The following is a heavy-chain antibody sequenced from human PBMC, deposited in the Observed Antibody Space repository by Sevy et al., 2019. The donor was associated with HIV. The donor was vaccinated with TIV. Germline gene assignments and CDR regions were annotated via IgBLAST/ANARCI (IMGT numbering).Heavy chain of an antibody. J-gene: IGHJ4*02. Sequence: SETLSLTCTVSGDSISNYYWSWIRQPPGKGLEWSGYIYYSGFTNYNPSLKSRVTISVDTSKNQFSLKLSSVTAADTAVYYCARGIVAYYFDYWGQGTMVTVSS. CDR2: IYYSGFT. D-gene: IGHD5-12*01. CDR3: ARGIVAYYFDY. CDR1: GDSISNYY. V-gene: IGHV4-59*01.